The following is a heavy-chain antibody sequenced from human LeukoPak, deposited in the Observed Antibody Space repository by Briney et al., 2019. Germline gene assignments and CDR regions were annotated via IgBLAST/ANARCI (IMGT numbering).Heavy chain of an antibody. Sequence: PGGSLRLSCAASGFTFGSYAMHWVRQAPGKGLEWVAVISYDGSNKYYADSVKGRFTISRDNSKNTLYLQMNSLRAEDTAVYYCAKGLRSSGSYSPKPYYFDYWGQGTLVTVSS. CDR3: AKGLRSSGSYSPKPYYFDY. CDR2: ISYDGSNK. J-gene: IGHJ4*02. CDR1: GFTFGSYA. D-gene: IGHD1-26*01. V-gene: IGHV3-30-3*01.